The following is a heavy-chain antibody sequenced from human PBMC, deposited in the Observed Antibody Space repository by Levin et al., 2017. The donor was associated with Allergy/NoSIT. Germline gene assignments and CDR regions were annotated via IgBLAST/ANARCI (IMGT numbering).Heavy chain of an antibody. V-gene: IGHV3-7*04. CDR3: ARVRFLEWPHNWFDP. D-gene: IGHD3-3*01. J-gene: IGHJ5*02. CDR2: IKQDGSEK. Sequence: GGSLRLSCAASGFTFSSYWMSWVRQAPGKGLEWVANIKQDGSEKYYVDSVKGRFTISRDNAKNSLYLQMNSLRAEDTAVYYCARVRFLEWPHNWFDPWGQGTLVTVSS. CDR1: GFTFSSYW.